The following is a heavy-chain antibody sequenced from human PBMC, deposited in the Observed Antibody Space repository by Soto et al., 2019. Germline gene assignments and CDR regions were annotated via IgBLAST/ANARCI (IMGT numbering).Heavy chain of an antibody. V-gene: IGHV3-11*01. J-gene: IGHJ4*02. CDR2: IPSSGGTI. Sequence: QVQLVESGGGLVKPGGSLRLSCAASGFTFSDYYMTWIRQATGKGLEWISYIPSSGGTIHYADSVKGRFTISRDNAKNSLYLQMNSLRVEDTAVYYCATYYYGSGRSFDYWGQGTMVTVSS. D-gene: IGHD3-10*01. CDR3: ATYYYGSGRSFDY. CDR1: GFTFSDYY.